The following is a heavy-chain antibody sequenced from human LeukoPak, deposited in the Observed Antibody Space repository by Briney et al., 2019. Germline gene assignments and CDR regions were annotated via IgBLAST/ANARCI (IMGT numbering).Heavy chain of an antibody. V-gene: IGHV1-69*06. CDR3: AKQGAVRQDYYMDV. CDR1: GGSFSNYA. CDR2: IIPIFGAT. Sequence: GASVKVSCKASGGSFSNYAITWVRRAPGQGLEWMGRIIPIFGATTYAQKFQGRVTITADMGSSTAYLELTGLTSEDTALYFCAKQGAVRQDYYMDVWGNGTTVIVSS. J-gene: IGHJ6*03. D-gene: IGHD3-16*01.